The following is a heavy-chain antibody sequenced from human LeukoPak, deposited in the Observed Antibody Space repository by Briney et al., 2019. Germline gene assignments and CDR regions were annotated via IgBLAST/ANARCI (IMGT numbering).Heavy chain of an antibody. CDR2: ISGSGAST. CDR1: GFTFSSYA. J-gene: IGHJ3*02. D-gene: IGHD3-10*01. CDR3: AKDHYKLSVAANDAFDI. V-gene: IGHV3-23*01. Sequence: GGSLRLSCAASGFTFSSYAMSWVRQAPGKGLEWVSPISGSGASTYYADSVKGRFTISRDNSKNTLYLQMNNLRAEDTAVYYCAKDHYKLSVAANDAFDIWGQGTMVTASS.